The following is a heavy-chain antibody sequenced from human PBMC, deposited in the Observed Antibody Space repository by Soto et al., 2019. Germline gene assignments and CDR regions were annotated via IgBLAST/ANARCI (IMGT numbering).Heavy chain of an antibody. CDR3: ARGTGTMARAVVMD. V-gene: IGHV4-30-4*01. CDR2: IVYTGRT. Sequence: QVQLQESGPGLVKPSQTLSLTCTVSGDSISSGDYYWSWIRQPPGRGQEWIGYIVYTGRTYCNPSLGSRVIISVDTSKNQFSMKLSSVSAADTSVYYSARGTGTMARAVVMDWGQGSLFTVSS. CDR1: GDSISSGDYY. D-gene: IGHD3-10*01. J-gene: IGHJ4*02.